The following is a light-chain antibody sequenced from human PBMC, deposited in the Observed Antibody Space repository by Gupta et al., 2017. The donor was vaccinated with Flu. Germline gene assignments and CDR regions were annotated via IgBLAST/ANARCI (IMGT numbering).Light chain of an antibody. CDR1: HSSNNW. Sequence: DIQMTQSPSSVSASVGDRVIITCRASHSSNNWLAWYQQKPGEAPKLLIYGASNLHSGVPARFSGSGSGTYFTLTITSLQPEDFATYFCQQTNSFPFRFGPGTKVDIK. CDR2: GAS. J-gene: IGKJ3*01. CDR3: QQTNSFPFR. V-gene: IGKV1D-12*01.